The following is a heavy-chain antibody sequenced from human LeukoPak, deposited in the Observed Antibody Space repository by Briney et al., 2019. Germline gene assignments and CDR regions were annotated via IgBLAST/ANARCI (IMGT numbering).Heavy chain of an antibody. Sequence: SETLSLTCTVSGGSISSGGYYWSWIRQPPGKGLEWIGCIYHSGSTYYNPSLKSRVTISVDRSKNQFSLKLSSVTAADTAVYYCARERIDCSSTSCFGYYFDYWGQGTLVTVSS. CDR3: ARERIDCSSTSCFGYYFDY. V-gene: IGHV4-30-2*01. CDR1: GGSISSGGYY. J-gene: IGHJ4*02. D-gene: IGHD2-2*01. CDR2: IYHSGST.